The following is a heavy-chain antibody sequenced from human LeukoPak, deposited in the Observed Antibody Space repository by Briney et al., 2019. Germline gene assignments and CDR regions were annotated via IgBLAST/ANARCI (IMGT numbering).Heavy chain of an antibody. J-gene: IGHJ4*02. Sequence: GGSLRLSCAASGFTFSNAWMSWVRQAPGKGLEWVGRIKSKTDGGTTDYAAPVKGRFTISRDDSKNTLYLQMNSLKTEDTAVCYCTTDESSGWAFDYWGQGTLVTVSS. CDR1: GFTFSNAW. CDR3: TTDESSGWAFDY. V-gene: IGHV3-15*01. D-gene: IGHD6-19*01. CDR2: IKSKTDGGTT.